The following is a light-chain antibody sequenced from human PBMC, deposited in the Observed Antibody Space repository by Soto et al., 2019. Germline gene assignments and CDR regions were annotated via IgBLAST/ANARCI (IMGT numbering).Light chain of an antibody. J-gene: IGLJ2*01. Sequence: QSALTQPASVSGSPGQSITISCTGTSSDVGGYNYVSWYQQHPGKAPKLTIYDVSNRPSGVSNRFSGSKSGNTASLTISGLQAEDEAEYYCNSYTSSSTLLFGGGTKLTVL. CDR2: DVS. V-gene: IGLV2-14*01. CDR3: NSYTSSSTLL. CDR1: SSDVGGYNY.